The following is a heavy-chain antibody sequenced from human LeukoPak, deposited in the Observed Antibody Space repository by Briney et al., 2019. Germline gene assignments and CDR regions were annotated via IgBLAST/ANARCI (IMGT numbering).Heavy chain of an antibody. V-gene: IGHV3-48*01. J-gene: IGHJ6*03. CDR1: GFTFSSYS. CDR2: ISSSSSTI. Sequence: GGSLRLSCAASGFTFSSYSMNWVRQAPGKGLEWGSYISSSSSTIYYADSVKGRFTISRDNAKNSLYLQMNSLRAEDTAVYYCARNYMDVWGKGTTVTVSS. CDR3: ARNYMDV.